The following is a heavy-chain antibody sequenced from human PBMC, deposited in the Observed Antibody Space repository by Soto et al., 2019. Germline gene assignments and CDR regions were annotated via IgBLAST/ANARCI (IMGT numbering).Heavy chain of an antibody. J-gene: IGHJ5*02. CDR3: AREMGYCSGGSCPIYGP. CDR1: GFTFSSYA. Sequence: GGSLRLSCAASGFTFSSYAMHWVRQPAGKGLEWVAVISYDGSNKYYADSVKGRFTISRDNSKNTLNLQMNSLRAEDTAVYYCAREMGYCSGGSCPIYGPWGQGILVTVSS. V-gene: IGHV3-30-3*01. D-gene: IGHD2-15*01. CDR2: ISYDGSNK.